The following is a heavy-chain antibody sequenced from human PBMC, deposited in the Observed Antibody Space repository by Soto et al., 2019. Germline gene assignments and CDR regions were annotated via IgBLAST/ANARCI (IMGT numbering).Heavy chain of an antibody. J-gene: IGHJ1*01. V-gene: IGHV1-69*13. CDR1: GGTFSSYA. Sequence: GASVKVSCKASGGTFSSYAISWVRQAPGQGLEWMGGIIPIFGTANYAQKFQGRVTITADESMSTAYMELSSLRSEDTAVYYCARDLYGTHEYFQHWGQGTLVTVSS. CDR2: IIPIFGTA. CDR3: ARDLYGTHEYFQH. D-gene: IGHD1-1*01.